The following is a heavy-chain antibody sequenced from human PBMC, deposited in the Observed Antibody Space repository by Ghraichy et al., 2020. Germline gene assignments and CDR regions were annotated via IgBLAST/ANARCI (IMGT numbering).Heavy chain of an antibody. Sequence: GGSLRLSCAASGFTFSTYGMQWVRQAPGKGLEWVAFIRYDGSNKYYADSVKGRFTISRDNSKSTLYLQMNSLRPEDTAVYYCAKAWTMVRGVTTTGLTEPIWFDPWGQGTLVTVSS. CDR2: IRYDGSNK. CDR1: GFTFSTYG. CDR3: AKAWTMVRGVTTTGLTEPIWFDP. V-gene: IGHV3-30*02. D-gene: IGHD3-10*01. J-gene: IGHJ5*02.